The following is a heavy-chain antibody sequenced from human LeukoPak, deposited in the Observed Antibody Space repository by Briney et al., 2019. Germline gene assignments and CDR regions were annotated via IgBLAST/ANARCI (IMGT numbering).Heavy chain of an antibody. V-gene: IGHV4-4*07. Sequence: PSETLSLTCTVSGGSISSYYWSWIRQPAGKGLEWIGRIYTSGSTNYNPSLKSRVTISVDTSKNQFSLKLSSVTAADTAVYYCARVGGSYLYYYYYMDVWGKGTTVTISS. CDR3: ARVGGSYLYYYYYMDV. D-gene: IGHD1-26*01. CDR1: GGSISSYY. CDR2: IYTSGST. J-gene: IGHJ6*03.